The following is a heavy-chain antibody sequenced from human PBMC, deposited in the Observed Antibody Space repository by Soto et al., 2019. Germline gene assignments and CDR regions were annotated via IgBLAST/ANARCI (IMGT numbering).Heavy chain of an antibody. CDR3: AKGRSYYYYYGVDV. Sequence: GGSLRLSCAASGFTFSSYSMNWVRQAPGKGLEWVSYSSSSGRTIYYADSVKGRFTISRDNAKNSLYLQMNSLRAEDTALYYCAKGRSYYYYYGVDVWGQGTTVTVSS. V-gene: IGHV3-48*01. CDR2: SSSSGRTI. J-gene: IGHJ6*02. CDR1: GFTFSSYS.